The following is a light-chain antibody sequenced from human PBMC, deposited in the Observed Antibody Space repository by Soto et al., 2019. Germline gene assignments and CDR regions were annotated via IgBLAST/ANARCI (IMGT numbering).Light chain of an antibody. J-gene: IGKJ3*01. V-gene: IGKV1-33*01. CDR3: QQRHNLPHT. Sequence: DIQMTQSPSSLSASVGDRVTITCRASRYIRTALSWYQQKARKAPKLLIYDASNLETGVPSRFSGSGSGTDFTFTISSLQPEDIATYYCQQRHNLPHTFGPGTKVDIK. CDR2: DAS. CDR1: RYIRTA.